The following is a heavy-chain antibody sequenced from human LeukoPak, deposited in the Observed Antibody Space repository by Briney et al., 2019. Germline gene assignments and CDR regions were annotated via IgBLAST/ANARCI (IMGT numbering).Heavy chain of an antibody. CDR2: IYYTGST. CDR3: ARVTREHMYGNFDC. Sequence: SETLSLTCTVSGGSISRYYWSWIRQPPGKGLEWIGYIYYTGSTNYNPSLKSRVTISVDTSKNQSSLKLNSMTAADTAVYYCARVTREHMYGNFDCWGQGTPVTASS. J-gene: IGHJ4*02. CDR1: GGSISRYY. V-gene: IGHV4-59*01. D-gene: IGHD2-8*01.